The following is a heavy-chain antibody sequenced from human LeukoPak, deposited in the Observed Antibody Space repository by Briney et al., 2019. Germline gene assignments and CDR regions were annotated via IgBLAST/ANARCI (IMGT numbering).Heavy chain of an antibody. V-gene: IGHV3-30-3*01. Sequence: PGGSLRLSCAASGFTFSSYAMHWVRQAPGKGLERVAVISYDGSNKYYADSVKGRFTISRDNSKNTLYLQMNSLRAEDTAVYYCASSTATAIDLDYWGQGTLVTVSS. CDR1: GFTFSSYA. D-gene: IGHD2-2*02. CDR2: ISYDGSNK. J-gene: IGHJ4*02. CDR3: ASSTATAIDLDY.